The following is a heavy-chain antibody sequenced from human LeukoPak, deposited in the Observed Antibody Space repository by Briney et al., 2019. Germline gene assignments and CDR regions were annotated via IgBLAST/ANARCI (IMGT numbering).Heavy chain of an antibody. Sequence: GGSLRLPCAASGFKFNSYAMSWVRQAPGKGLEWVSTISGSGGSTYYADSLKGRFTISRDNSKNTLYVQMNSLRPEDTAVYYCAKDAYLIAVAGNYFEYWGQGTLVTVSS. CDR2: ISGSGGST. J-gene: IGHJ4*02. D-gene: IGHD6-19*01. V-gene: IGHV3-23*01. CDR3: AKDAYLIAVAGNYFEY. CDR1: GFKFNSYA.